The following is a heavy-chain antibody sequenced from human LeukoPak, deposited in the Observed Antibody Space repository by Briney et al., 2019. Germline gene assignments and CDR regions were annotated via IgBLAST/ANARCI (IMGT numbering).Heavy chain of an antibody. CDR1: GFTFDDYG. J-gene: IGHJ4*02. CDR2: ISGSGGST. D-gene: IGHD3-3*01. CDR3: AKMSRFLEWLFDY. V-gene: IGHV3-23*01. Sequence: GGSLRLSCAASGFTFDDYGMSWVRQAPGKGLEWVPAISGSGGSTYYADSVKGRFTISRDNSKNTLYLQMNSLRAEDTAVYYCAKMSRFLEWLFDYWGQGTLVTVSS.